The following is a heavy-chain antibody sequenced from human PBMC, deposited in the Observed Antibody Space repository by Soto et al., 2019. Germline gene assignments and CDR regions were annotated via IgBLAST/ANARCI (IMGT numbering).Heavy chain of an antibody. D-gene: IGHD3-9*01. CDR3: ARPPGYVTDWYYFDT. CDR1: GNTLTSFY. Sequence: ASVNVSCKTSGNTLTSFYIHWVRQAPGQGLECVGRLSPTTGGTNYAQHFQGRVTVTWDMSTFTAYMELSSLIYEDTAVYYCARPPGYVTDWYYFDTWGQGTQVTVSS. J-gene: IGHJ4*02. CDR2: LSPTTGGT. V-gene: IGHV1-2*02.